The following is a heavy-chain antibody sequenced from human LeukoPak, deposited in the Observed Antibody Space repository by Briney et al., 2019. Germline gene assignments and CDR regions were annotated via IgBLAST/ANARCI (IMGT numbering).Heavy chain of an antibody. CDR2: IYHSGST. D-gene: IGHD6-6*01. Sequence: SETLSLTCTVSGGSISSGGYYWSWIRQPPGKGLEWIGYIYHSGSTYYNPSLKSRVTISVVTSKNQFSLKLSSVTAADTAVYYCARGLDEYSTCFDYWGQGTLVTVSS. CDR1: GGSISSGGYY. J-gene: IGHJ4*02. CDR3: ARGLDEYSTCFDY. V-gene: IGHV4-30-2*01.